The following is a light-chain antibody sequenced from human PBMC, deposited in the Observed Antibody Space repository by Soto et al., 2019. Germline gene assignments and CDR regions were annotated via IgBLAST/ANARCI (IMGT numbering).Light chain of an antibody. CDR2: KAS. CDR1: QSFSSW. J-gene: IGKJ1*01. Sequence: DTQMTQSPSTLSASVGDRVTLTCRASQSFSSWLAWHQQKPGKAPKLLIYKASNLETGVPSRFSGSGSGTEFTLTISSLQPDDFGTYHCQQYNSYPWTFGQGTKVEIK. CDR3: QQYNSYPWT. V-gene: IGKV1-5*03.